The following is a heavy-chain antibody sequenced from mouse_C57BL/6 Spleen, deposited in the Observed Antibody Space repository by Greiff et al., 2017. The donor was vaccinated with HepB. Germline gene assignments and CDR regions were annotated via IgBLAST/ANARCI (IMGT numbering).Heavy chain of an antibody. CDR1: GYAFSSYW. CDR2: IYPGDGDT. Sequence: QVQLKESGAELVKPGASVKISCKASGYAFSSYWMNWVKQRPGKGLEWIGQIYPGDGDTNYNGKFKGKATLTADKSSSTAYMQLSSLTSEDSAVYFCARSRGSYAMDYWGQGTSVTVSS. CDR3: ARSRGSYAMDY. V-gene: IGHV1-80*01. J-gene: IGHJ4*01.